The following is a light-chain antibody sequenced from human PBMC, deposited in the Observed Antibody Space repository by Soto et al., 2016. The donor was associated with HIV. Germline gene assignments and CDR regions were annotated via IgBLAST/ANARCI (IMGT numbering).Light chain of an antibody. CDR2: DDS. Sequence: SYELTQAPSVSVAPGKTATITCEGNNIGSKSVHWYQQNPGQAPVLVISDDSARPSGIPERFSGSNSGNTATLTISRVEAGDEADYYCQVWDTSSDHLWVFGGGTKLTVL. CDR3: QVWDTSSDHLWV. J-gene: IGLJ3*02. CDR1: NIGSKS. V-gene: IGLV3-21*04.